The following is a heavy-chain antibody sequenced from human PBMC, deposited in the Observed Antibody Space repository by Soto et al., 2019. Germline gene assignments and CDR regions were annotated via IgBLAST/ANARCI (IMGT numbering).Heavy chain of an antibody. Sequence: PSETRSLTCTVSGGSIISGYWSWIRQPPGKGLEWIGYISYSGNTNYNPSLKSRVTMSVDTPKNQFSLRLSSVTTADTAVYYCAGLRGYAGSPIDYWGQGTLVTVSS. CDR2: ISYSGNT. D-gene: IGHD2-15*01. CDR1: GGSIISGY. V-gene: IGHV4-59*01. CDR3: AGLRGYAGSPIDY. J-gene: IGHJ4*02.